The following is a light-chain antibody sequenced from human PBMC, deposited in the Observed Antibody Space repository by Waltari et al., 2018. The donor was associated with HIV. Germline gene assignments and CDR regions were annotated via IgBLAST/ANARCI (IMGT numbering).Light chain of an antibody. CDR3: MQALQTPLT. CDR1: QSLLHSNGYRY. Sequence: EIVLCQSPLSLSASPQARAPISFRCSQSLLHSNGYRYLDWYLQKPGQSPQLLIYLGSNRASGVPDRFSGSGSGTDFTLKISRVEAEDVGVYYCMQALQTPLTFGGGTKVEIK. CDR2: LGS. V-gene: IGKV2-28*01. J-gene: IGKJ4*01.